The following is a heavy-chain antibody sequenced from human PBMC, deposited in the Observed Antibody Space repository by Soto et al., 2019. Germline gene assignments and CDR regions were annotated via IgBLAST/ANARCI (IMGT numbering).Heavy chain of an antibody. CDR1: GFTFSNSA. Sequence: GGSLRLSCAASGFTFSNSAMSWVRQAPGKGLDWVSSISDSGVSTYYADSVKGRFTISRDNSKSTLYLQMNSLRAEDKAVDYCARDPLLWFGELSKARYYYYYGMDVWGQGTTVTVSS. CDR2: ISDSGVST. D-gene: IGHD3-10*01. CDR3: ARDPLLWFGELSKARYYYYYGMDV. J-gene: IGHJ6*02. V-gene: IGHV3-23*01.